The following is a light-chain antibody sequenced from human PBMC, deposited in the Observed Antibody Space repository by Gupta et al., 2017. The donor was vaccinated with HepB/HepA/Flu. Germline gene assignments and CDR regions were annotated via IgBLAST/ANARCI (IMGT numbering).Light chain of an antibody. J-gene: IGKJ4*02. CDR3: QQRLHWPLT. CDR1: HNIQNY. CDR2: DAS. V-gene: IGKV3-11*01. Sequence: IVLTQFPANMSLSPGERATLSCRATHNIQNYLAWYQLRRGQAPRLLIHDASARATGVPGRFSDSGTGTDFSLIISSLEPEDFAVYYCQQRLHWPLTFGGGTKVEI.